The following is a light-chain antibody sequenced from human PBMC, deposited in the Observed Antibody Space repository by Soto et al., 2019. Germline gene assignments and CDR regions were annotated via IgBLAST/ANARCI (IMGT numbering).Light chain of an antibody. CDR1: SSDVGAYNR. V-gene: IGLV2-14*01. CDR2: DVS. J-gene: IGLJ1*01. Sequence: QSALTQPASVSGSPGQSITISCTGTSSDVGAYNRVSWYQQHSGKAPKLMIYDVSNRPSGVSTRFSGSKSGNTASLTISGLQAEDEADYYCLSYTTSSSYVFGTGTKVTVL. CDR3: LSYTTSSSYV.